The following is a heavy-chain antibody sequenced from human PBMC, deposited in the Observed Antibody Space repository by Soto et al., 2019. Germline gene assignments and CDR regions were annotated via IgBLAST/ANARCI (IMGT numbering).Heavy chain of an antibody. Sequence: QVQLVQSGAEVQKPGASLKVSCKASGYTFTSYYLHWVRQALGHGLEWMGVINPSDGSTSYAQKFQGRVTMTRDTSTNTVYMEVSSLRSEDTAVYFCAREEMPTVNNYYYYMDVWGRGTTVTVSS. D-gene: IGHD4-4*01. CDR2: INPSDGST. CDR3: AREEMPTVNNYYYYMDV. V-gene: IGHV1-46*03. J-gene: IGHJ6*03. CDR1: GYTFTSYY.